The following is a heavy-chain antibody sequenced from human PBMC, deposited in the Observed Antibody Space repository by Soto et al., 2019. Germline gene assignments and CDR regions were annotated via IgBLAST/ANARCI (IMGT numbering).Heavy chain of an antibody. V-gene: IGHV1-46*03. CDR1: GYTFTSYY. J-gene: IGHJ6*03. D-gene: IGHD6-6*01. CDR2: INPSGGST. Sequence: QVQLVQSGAEVKKPGASVKVSCKASGYTFTSYYMHWVRQAPGQGLEWMGIINPSGGSTSYAQKFQGRVTMTRDTSTSTVYMELSSLRSEDTAVYYCARSPSYSSSTNTPQYYYYYYMDVWGKGTTVTVSS. CDR3: ARSPSYSSSTNTPQYYYYYYMDV.